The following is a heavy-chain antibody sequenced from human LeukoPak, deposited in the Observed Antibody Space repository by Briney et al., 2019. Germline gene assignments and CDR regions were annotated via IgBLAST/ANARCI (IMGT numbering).Heavy chain of an antibody. CDR1: GFIFSNYE. Sequence: GGSLRLSCAASGFIFSNYEMNWVRQAPGKGLEWVSYTSSSSTTIFYADSVKGRFTISRDNSKNTLYLQMNSLRAEDTAVYYCAKAGSIKFDYWGQGTLVTVSS. CDR3: AKAGSIKFDY. J-gene: IGHJ4*02. V-gene: IGHV3-48*03. CDR2: TSSSSTTI. D-gene: IGHD1-26*01.